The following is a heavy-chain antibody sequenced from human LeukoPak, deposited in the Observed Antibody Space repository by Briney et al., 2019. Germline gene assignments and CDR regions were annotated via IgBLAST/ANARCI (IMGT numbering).Heavy chain of an antibody. J-gene: IGHJ5*02. D-gene: IGHD3-10*01. CDR3: ARGMMVRGVIGIRGNNWFDP. Sequence: SETLSLTCAVYGGSFSGYYWSWIRQPPGKGLEWIGEINHSGSTNYNPSLKSRVIISVDTSKNQFSPKLSSVTAADTAVYYCARGMMVRGVIGIRGNNWFDPWGQGTLVTVSS. CDR1: GGSFSGYY. CDR2: INHSGST. V-gene: IGHV4-34*01.